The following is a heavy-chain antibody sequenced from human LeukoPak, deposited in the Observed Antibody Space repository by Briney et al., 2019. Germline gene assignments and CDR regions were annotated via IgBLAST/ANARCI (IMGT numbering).Heavy chain of an antibody. D-gene: IGHD4-17*01. Sequence: KPGESLKISCKGSGYSFTSYWIGWVRQMPGKGLEWMGIIYPGDSDTRYSPSFQGQVTISADKSISTAYLQWSSLKASDTAMYYCARQSHDYGDYVVYNWFDPWGQETLVTVSS. CDR2: IYPGDSDT. V-gene: IGHV5-51*01. J-gene: IGHJ5*02. CDR3: ARQSHDYGDYVVYNWFDP. CDR1: GYSFTSYW.